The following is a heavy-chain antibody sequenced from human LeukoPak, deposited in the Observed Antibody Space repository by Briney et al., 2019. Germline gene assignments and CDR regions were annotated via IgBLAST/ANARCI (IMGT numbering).Heavy chain of an antibody. CDR3: ARESMVRGVIVFYDAFDI. J-gene: IGHJ3*02. CDR2: INHSGST. D-gene: IGHD3-10*01. V-gene: IGHV4-34*01. Sequence: SETLSLTCTVYGGSFSGYYWSWIRQPPGKGLEWIGEINHSGSTNYNPSLKSRVTISVDTSKNQFSLKLSSATAADTAVYYCARESMVRGVIVFYDAFDIWGQGTMVTVSS. CDR1: GGSFSGYY.